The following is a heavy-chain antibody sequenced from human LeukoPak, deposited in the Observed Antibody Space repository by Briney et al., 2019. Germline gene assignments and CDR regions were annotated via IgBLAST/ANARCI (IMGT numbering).Heavy chain of an antibody. CDR1: GGSFSGYY. D-gene: IGHD3-22*01. Sequence: SSETLSLTCAVYGGSFSGYYWSRIRQPPGKGLEWIGEINHSGSTNYNPSLKSRVTISVDTSKNQFSLKLSSVTAADTAVYYCARVPLYYYDSSGYYSGVYYFDYWGQGTLVTVSS. J-gene: IGHJ4*02. CDR2: INHSGST. V-gene: IGHV4-34*01. CDR3: ARVPLYYYDSSGYYSGVYYFDY.